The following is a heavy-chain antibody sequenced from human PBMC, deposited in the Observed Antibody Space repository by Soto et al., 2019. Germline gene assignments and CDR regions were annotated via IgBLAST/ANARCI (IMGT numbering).Heavy chain of an antibody. CDR3: ARVLLRWQDNWFDP. J-gene: IGHJ5*02. D-gene: IGHD4-17*01. V-gene: IGHV4-59*01. CDR1: GGSISRYY. CDR2: IYYSGST. Sequence: SETLSLTCTVSGGSISRYYWSWIRQPPGKGLEWIGYIYYSGSTNYNPSLKSRVTISVDTSKNQFSLKLSSVTAADTAVYYCARVLLRWQDNWFDPWGQGTLVTVSS.